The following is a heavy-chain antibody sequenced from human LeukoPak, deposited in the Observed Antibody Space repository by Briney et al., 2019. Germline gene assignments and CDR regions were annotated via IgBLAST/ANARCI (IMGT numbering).Heavy chain of an antibody. CDR1: GFTFSSYA. CDR3: AREPLYNWNGHGTFDI. D-gene: IGHD1-1*01. V-gene: IGHV3-23*01. Sequence: GGSLRLSCAASGFTFSSYAMSWVRQAPGKGLEWVSAISGSGGSTYYADSVKGRFTISRDNSKNTLYLQMNSLRAEDTAVYYCAREPLYNWNGHGTFDIWGQGTMVTVSS. CDR2: ISGSGGST. J-gene: IGHJ3*02.